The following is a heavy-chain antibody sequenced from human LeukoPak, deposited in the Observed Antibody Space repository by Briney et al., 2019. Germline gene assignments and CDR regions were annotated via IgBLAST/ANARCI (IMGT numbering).Heavy chain of an antibody. J-gene: IGHJ4*02. D-gene: IGHD1-26*01. CDR2: IYYSGST. CDR3: ARVPTVGATSFDY. V-gene: IGHV4-59*12. Sequence: SETLSLTCTVSGGSISSYYWSWIRQPPGKGLEWIGYIYYSGSTNYNPSLKSRVTISVDTSKNQFSLKLSSVTAADTAVYYCARVPTVGATSFDYWGQGTLVTVSS. CDR1: GGSISSYY.